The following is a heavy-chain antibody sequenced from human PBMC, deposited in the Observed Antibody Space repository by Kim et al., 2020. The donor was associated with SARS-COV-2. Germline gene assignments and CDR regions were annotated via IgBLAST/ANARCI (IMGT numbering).Heavy chain of an antibody. V-gene: IGHV3-30*02. Sequence: ADSANGRISVSSDNTKNTLNMRMNSLTVEDTAVYYCAEEGRFGDHYYLDYWGQGTLVTVSS. CDR3: AEEGRFGDHYYLDY. D-gene: IGHD3-10*01. J-gene: IGHJ4*02.